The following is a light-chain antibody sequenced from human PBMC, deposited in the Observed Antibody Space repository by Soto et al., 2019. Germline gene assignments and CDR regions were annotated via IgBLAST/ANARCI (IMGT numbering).Light chain of an antibody. CDR2: AAS. Sequence: EIVLTQSRGTLSLSQRDRASLSCRASQTITSSFLAWYQQKPGQAPRLLISAASSRATGIPDRFSGSGSETDFTLTICRLEPEDFAVYFCQQYGSPPPRFGHGSKVDIK. J-gene: IGKJ1*01. CDR1: QTITSSF. V-gene: IGKV3-20*01. CDR3: QQYGSPPPR.